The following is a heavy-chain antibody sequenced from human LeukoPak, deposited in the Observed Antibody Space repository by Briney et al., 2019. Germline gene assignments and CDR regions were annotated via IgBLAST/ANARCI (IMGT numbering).Heavy chain of an antibody. D-gene: IGHD6-6*01. CDR1: GFTFSSYG. J-gene: IGHJ4*02. Sequence: PGGSLRLSCVASGFTFSSYGMSWVRQAPGKGLEWEAVISHHGANKFYGDSVKGRFTISRDNSNNMVYLQMNGLRAEDTAVYYCARDFGRKSGSSSLEDYWGQGTLVTVSS. CDR3: ARDFGRKSGSSSLEDY. CDR2: ISHHGANK. V-gene: IGHV3-30*03.